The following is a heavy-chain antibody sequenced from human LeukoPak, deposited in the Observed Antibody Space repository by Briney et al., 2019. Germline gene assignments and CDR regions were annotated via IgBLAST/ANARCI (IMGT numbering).Heavy chain of an antibody. CDR3: ASILAVADHYFDY. J-gene: IGHJ4*02. D-gene: IGHD6-19*01. CDR1: GGSISSSSYY. CDR2: IYYSGST. V-gene: IGHV4-39*07. Sequence: SETLSLTCTVSGGSISSSSYYWGWIRQPPGKGLEWIGSIYYSGSTYYNPSLKSRVTISVDTSKNQFSLKLSSVTAADTAVYYCASILAVADHYFDYWGQGTLVTVSS.